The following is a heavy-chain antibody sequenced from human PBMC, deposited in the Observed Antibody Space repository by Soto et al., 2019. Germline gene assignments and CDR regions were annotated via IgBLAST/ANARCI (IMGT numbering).Heavy chain of an antibody. CDR3: AREDRTNGYNYDY. CDR1: GGSISSSNYY. J-gene: IGHJ4*02. V-gene: IGHV4-39*01. Sequence: PSETLSLTCSVSGGSISSSNYYWAWIRQPPGKGLEWIGSIYYIGNTYYNPSLKSRVTMSVDTSKNQSSLKVTSVTAADTAIYYCAREDRTNGYNYDYWGQGTLVTVSS. D-gene: IGHD1-1*01. CDR2: IYYIGNT.